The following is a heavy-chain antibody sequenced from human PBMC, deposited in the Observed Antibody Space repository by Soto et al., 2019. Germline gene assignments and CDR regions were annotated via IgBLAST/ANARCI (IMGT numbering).Heavy chain of an antibody. D-gene: IGHD4-17*01. CDR1: KFTFSAYA. CDR3: TRDPNGDHIGAFDF. V-gene: IGHV3-23*04. CDR2: ISGSGGGT. Sequence: EVQVAESGGGLVQPGGSLRLSCATSKFTFSAYAMTWVRQAPGEGLEWVSSISGSGGGTSYADSVKGRFSVSRDNSENTLYLRMNSLRVEDTAVYYCTRDPNGDHIGAFDFWGQGIVVTVSS. J-gene: IGHJ3*01.